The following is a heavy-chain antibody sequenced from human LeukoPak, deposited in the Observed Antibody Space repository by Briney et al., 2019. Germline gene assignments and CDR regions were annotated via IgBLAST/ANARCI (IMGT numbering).Heavy chain of an antibody. V-gene: IGHV5-51*01. Sequence: GESLKISCKGSGYSFTSYWIGWVRQMPGKGLEWMGIIYPGDSDTRYSPSFQGQVTISADKSISTAYLQWSSLKASDTAMYYCARQVDVGCSSTSCYGHGAFDIWGQGTVVTVSS. CDR3: ARQVDVGCSSTSCYGHGAFDI. J-gene: IGHJ3*02. CDR1: GYSFTSYW. CDR2: IYPGDSDT. D-gene: IGHD2-2*01.